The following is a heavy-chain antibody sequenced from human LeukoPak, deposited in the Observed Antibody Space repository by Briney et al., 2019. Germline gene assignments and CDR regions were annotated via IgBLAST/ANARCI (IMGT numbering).Heavy chain of an antibody. V-gene: IGHV1-8*01. J-gene: IGHJ6*02. CDR2: MNPNSGNT. Sequence: HRASVKVSCKASGYTFISYDINWVRQATGQGLEWMGWMNPNSGNTGYAQKFQGRVTMTRNTSISTAYMELSSLRSGDTAGYYCARRAGYCSGGSCYQVDVWGQGTTVTVSS. CDR1: GYTFISYD. CDR3: ARRAGYCSGGSCYQVDV. D-gene: IGHD2-15*01.